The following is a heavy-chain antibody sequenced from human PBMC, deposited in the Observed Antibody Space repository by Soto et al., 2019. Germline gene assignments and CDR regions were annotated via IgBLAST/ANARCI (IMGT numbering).Heavy chain of an antibody. CDR1: GFTFSSYW. V-gene: IGHV3-7*01. CDR3: ARASPTYYYDSSGYYFDI. CDR2: IKQDGSEK. D-gene: IGHD3-22*01. J-gene: IGHJ3*02. Sequence: GGSLRLSCASSGFTFSSYWIIWVRQAPVKGLDCVANIKQDGSEKYYVDSVKGRFTISRDNAKNSLYLQMNSLRAEDTAVYYCARASPTYYYDSSGYYFDIWGQGTMVTVSS.